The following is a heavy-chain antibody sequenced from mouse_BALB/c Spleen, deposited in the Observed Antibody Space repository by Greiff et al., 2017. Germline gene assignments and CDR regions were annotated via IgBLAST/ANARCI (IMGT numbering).Heavy chain of an antibody. CDR3: ARVDDYDRAWFAY. V-gene: IGHV5-9-4*01. CDR1: GFTFSSYA. CDR2: ISSGGSYT. J-gene: IGHJ3*01. Sequence: EVKLMESGGGLVKPGGSLKLSCAASGFTFSSYAMSWVRQSPEKRLEWVAEISSGGSYTYYPDTVTGRFTISRDNAKNTLYLEMSSLRSEDTAMYYCARVDDYDRAWFAYWGQGTLVTVSA. D-gene: IGHD2-4*01.